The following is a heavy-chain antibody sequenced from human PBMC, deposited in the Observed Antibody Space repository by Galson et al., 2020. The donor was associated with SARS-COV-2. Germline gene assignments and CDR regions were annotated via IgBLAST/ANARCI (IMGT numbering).Heavy chain of an antibody. CDR3: AREDRGSSSVGFDY. J-gene: IGHJ4*02. D-gene: IGHD2-15*01. Sequence: SETLSLTCAVYGVSFSGYYWSWIRQPPGKGLEWIGEINHSGSTNYNPSLKSRVTISVDTSKNQFSLKLSSVTAADTAVYYCAREDRGSSSVGFDYWGQGTLATVSS. CDR1: GVSFSGYY. CDR2: INHSGST. V-gene: IGHV4-34*01.